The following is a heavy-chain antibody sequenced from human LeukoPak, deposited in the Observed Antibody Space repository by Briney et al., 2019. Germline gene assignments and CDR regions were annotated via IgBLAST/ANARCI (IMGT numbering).Heavy chain of an antibody. CDR1: GIAISSHD. V-gene: IGHV4-59*11. J-gene: IGHJ4*02. CDR2: IYYSGIT. CDR3: ARGRSERGGHSPLAY. D-gene: IGHD2-21*01. Sequence: PSETLSLTCTVSGIAISSHDWSWIRQPPGKGLEWSGYIYYSGITNDNPSLQNRGPISVETSKNQFSLKLTPVTVAEPAVYYCARGRSERGGHSPLAYWGQGTLVTVSS.